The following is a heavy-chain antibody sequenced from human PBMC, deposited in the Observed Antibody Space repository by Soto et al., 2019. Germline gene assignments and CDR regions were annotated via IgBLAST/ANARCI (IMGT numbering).Heavy chain of an antibody. CDR1: GFSLSTSGVG. V-gene: IGHV2-5*01. Sequence: GSGPTLVNPTQTLTXTCTFSGFSLSTSGVGVGWIRQPPGKALEWLALIYWNDDKRYSPSLKSRLTITKDTSKNQVVLRMTNMDPVDTATYYCAHSNFAAAAGTVNILEFDYWGQGTLVTVSS. CDR3: AHSNFAAAAGTVNILEFDY. J-gene: IGHJ4*02. CDR2: IYWNDDK. D-gene: IGHD6-13*01.